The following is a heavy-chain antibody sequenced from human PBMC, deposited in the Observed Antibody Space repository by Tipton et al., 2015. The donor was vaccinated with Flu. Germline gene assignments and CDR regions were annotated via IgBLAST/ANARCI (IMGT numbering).Heavy chain of an antibody. CDR3: ARAQSYSSSSRAFDL. D-gene: IGHD6-6*01. Sequence: SLRLSCAASGFTFSTYTFHWVRQAPGKGLEWVAVISYDGSRKYYADSVKGRFSISRDNAKDTLYLQMNSLRADDTALFYCARAQSYSSSSRAFDLWGQGKMVTVSS. CDR1: GFTFSTYT. V-gene: IGHV3-30*01. J-gene: IGHJ3*01. CDR2: ISYDGSRK.